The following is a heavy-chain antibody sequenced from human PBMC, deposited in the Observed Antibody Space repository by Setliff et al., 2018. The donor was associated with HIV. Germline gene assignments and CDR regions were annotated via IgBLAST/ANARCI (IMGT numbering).Heavy chain of an antibody. V-gene: IGHV1-18*01. CDR1: GHTYNAYG. D-gene: IGHD3-10*01. CDR2: ISAHYGST. Sequence: ASVKVSCKAYGHTYNAYGITWVRQAPGQGLEWMGWISAHYGSTKYAQTLQGRVTMTTDTSTNTAYMELRSLRSDDTAVYYCASSSPPTYYYGSVSPPLDYWGQGTLVTVSS. CDR3: ASSSPPTYYYGSVSPPLDY. J-gene: IGHJ4*02.